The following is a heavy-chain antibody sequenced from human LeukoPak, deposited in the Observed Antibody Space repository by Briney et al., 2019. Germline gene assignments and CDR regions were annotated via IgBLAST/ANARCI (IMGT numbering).Heavy chain of an antibody. CDR3: LRDLNWSLDQ. J-gene: IGHJ4*02. V-gene: IGHV3-74*01. Sequence: GGSLRLSCAASGFTFSNYMMHWVRQAPGKGLVWVSRIKGDGITITYADSVKGRFTIPRDNAKNTLYLQVNSLRAEDTAVYYCLRDLNWSLDQWGQGTLVTVSS. CDR2: IKGDGITI. CDR1: GFTFSNYM. D-gene: IGHD1-20*01.